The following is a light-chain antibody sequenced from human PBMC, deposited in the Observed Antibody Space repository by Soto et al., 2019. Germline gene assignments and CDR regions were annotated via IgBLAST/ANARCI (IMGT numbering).Light chain of an antibody. V-gene: IGKV3-20*01. Sequence: VLTQSPGTLSLSPGERANLSCRASQSLSSSYVAWYQQKPGQAPRLLIYGTYIRATGIPDRFSGSGSGTDFTLTITRLEPEDFAVYYCQRFGTSPPWTFGQGTKVDIK. J-gene: IGKJ1*01. CDR1: QSLSSSY. CDR2: GTY. CDR3: QRFGTSPPWT.